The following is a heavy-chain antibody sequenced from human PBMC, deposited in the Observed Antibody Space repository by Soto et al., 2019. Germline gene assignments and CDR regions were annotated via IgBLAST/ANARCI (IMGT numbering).Heavy chain of an antibody. J-gene: IGHJ1*01. CDR1: GGSISSGGYY. CDR3: ARTYYYDSSGYYREYFQH. CDR2: IYYSGST. V-gene: IGHV4-31*03. D-gene: IGHD3-22*01. Sequence: SETLSLTCTVSGGSISSGGYYWSWIRQHPGKGLEWIGYIYYSGSTYYNPSLKSRVTISVDTSKNQFSLKLSSATAADTAVYYCARTYYYDSSGYYREYFQHWGQGTLVTVSS.